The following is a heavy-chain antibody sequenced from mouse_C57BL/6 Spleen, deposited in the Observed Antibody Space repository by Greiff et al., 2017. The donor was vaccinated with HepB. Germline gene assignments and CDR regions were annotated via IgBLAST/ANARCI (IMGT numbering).Heavy chain of an antibody. CDR3: AGYYDPTMFAY. V-gene: IGHV14-2*01. Sequence: EVKLMESGAELVKPGASVKLSCTASGFNIKDYYMHWVKQRTEQGLEWIGRIDPEDGETKYAPKFQGKATITADTSSNTAYLQLSSLTSEDTAVYYCAGYYDPTMFAYWGQGTLVTVSA. CDR1: GFNIKDYY. D-gene: IGHD2-4*01. CDR2: IDPEDGET. J-gene: IGHJ3*01.